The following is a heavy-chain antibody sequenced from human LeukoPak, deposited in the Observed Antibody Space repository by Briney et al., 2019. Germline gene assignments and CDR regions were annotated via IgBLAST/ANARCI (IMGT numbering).Heavy chain of an antibody. J-gene: IGHJ4*02. CDR3: ARDSDNSGYFDY. V-gene: IGHV3-21*01. Sequence: GGSLRLSCAASGFTFTSNNMNWVRQAPGKGLEWVSYISSSSSYIYYADSVKGRFTISRDNAKNSLNLQMNSLRAEDTAIYYCARDSDNSGYFDYWGQGTLVTVSS. CDR1: GFTFTSNN. CDR2: ISSSSSYI. D-gene: IGHD3-22*01.